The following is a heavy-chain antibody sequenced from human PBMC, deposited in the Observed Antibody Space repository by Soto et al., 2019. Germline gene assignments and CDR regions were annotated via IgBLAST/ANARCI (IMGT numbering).Heavy chain of an antibody. J-gene: IGHJ3*02. CDR3: ARQQWLVLNAFDI. V-gene: IGHV4-30-2*02. Sequence: SETLSLTCAVSGGSINSGGYSWSWIRQPPGKGLEWIGYIYHSGRTYYNPSLKSRVTISVDRSKNQFSLKLGSVTAADTAAYYCARQQWLVLNAFDIWGQGTTVT. CDR1: GGSINSGGYS. CDR2: IYHSGRT. D-gene: IGHD6-19*01.